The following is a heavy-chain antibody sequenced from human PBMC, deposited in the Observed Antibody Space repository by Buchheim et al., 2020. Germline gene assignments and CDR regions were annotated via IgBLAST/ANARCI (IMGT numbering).Heavy chain of an antibody. D-gene: IGHD2/OR15-2a*01. Sequence: EVRLVESGGGLVRLGDSLRLSCGASGFLFSTYWMYWVRQVPGKGLVWVSRIRSDGSETNYADSVRGRFAVSRDNARSTLFLQMNILRVEDTGVYFCAQEYNCGYNYYYGMDVWGRGT. CDR2: IRSDGSET. J-gene: IGHJ6*02. V-gene: IGHV3-74*01. CDR1: GFLFSTYW. CDR3: AQEYNCGYNYYYGMDV.